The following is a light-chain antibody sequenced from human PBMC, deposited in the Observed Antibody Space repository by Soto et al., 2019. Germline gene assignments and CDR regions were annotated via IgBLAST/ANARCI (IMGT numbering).Light chain of an antibody. V-gene: IGKV3-20*01. CDR3: QQYGSSPLT. CDR2: GAS. CDR1: QSVSSNY. Sequence: EIVLTQSPDTLSLSPGERATLSYRASQSVSSNYLSWFQQKPGQAPRLLIYGASNRATGIPDRFSGSGSGTDFTLTISRLETEDFAVYYCQQYGSSPLTFGPGTKVDTK. J-gene: IGKJ3*01.